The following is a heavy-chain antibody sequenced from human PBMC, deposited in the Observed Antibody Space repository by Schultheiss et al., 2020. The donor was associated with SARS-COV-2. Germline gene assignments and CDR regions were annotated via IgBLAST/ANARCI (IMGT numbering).Heavy chain of an antibody. CDR2: LIYGGP. V-gene: IGHV4-39*01. Sequence: SETLSLTCSVSGGSIRGTNYYWGWIRQPPGKGLEWIGNLIYGGPHYNPSLRSRVTISVDKSKNLLSLRLSSVTAADTAVYYCARGWGDGYNNGPRQRFDYWGQGTLVTVSS. D-gene: IGHD5-24*01. J-gene: IGHJ4*02. CDR1: GGSIRGTNYY. CDR3: ARGWGDGYNNGPRQRFDY.